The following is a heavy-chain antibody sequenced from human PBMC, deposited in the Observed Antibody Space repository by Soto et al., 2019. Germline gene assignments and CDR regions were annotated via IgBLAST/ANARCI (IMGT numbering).Heavy chain of an antibody. CDR2: INSDGSAS. CDR1: GFTFSNYW. V-gene: IGHV3-74*02. D-gene: IGHD2-15*01. CDR3: ARGDCVGGTCYSLAGSFFYYMDV. J-gene: IGHJ6*03. Sequence: EVQLVESGGGLVQPGGSLRLSCAASGFTFSNYWMYWVRQAPGKWLEWVSRINSDGSASSHADSVRGRLTISRDNVKNTLYLHMDSLRAEDTAVYFCARGDCVGGTCYSLAGSFFYYMDVWGKGTTVTVFS.